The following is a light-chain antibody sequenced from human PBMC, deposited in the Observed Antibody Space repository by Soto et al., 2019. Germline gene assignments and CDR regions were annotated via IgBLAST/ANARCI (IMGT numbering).Light chain of an antibody. CDR1: QSVSSSY. CDR2: GAS. V-gene: IGKV3-20*01. J-gene: IGKJ1*01. Sequence: EIVLTQSPGTLSLSPGERATLSCRASQSVSSSYLAWYQQKHGQAPRLLIYGASGRATGIPDRFSGSGSGTDFTLTISRLEPEDFAVYYCQLYGSSPKTFGQGTKVEIK. CDR3: QLYGSSPKT.